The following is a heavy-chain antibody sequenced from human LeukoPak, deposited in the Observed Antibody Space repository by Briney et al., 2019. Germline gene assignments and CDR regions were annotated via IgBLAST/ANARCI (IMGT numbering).Heavy chain of an antibody. CDR1: GFTVSRSY. CDR3: ATETECSGGTCYSYGWFDP. D-gene: IGHD2-15*01. Sequence: GSLRLSCAASGFTVSRSYMSWIRQPPGKGLEWIGYISHTGGAIYNPSLRSRVTISVDWSTNQFSLTLGSVTAADTAVYYCATETECSGGTCYSYGWFDPWGQGTQVIVSS. CDR2: ISHTGGA. J-gene: IGHJ5*02. V-gene: IGHV4-59*02.